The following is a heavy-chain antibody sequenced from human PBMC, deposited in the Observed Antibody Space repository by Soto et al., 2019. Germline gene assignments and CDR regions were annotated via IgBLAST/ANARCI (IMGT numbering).Heavy chain of an antibody. CDR2: IYYSGST. CDR3: ARDGYSSGYYPYYYGMDV. Sequence: SETLSLTCTVSGGSISSYYWSWIRQPPGKGLEWIGYIYYSGSTNYNPSLKSRVTISVDTSKNQFSLKLSSVTAADTAVYYCARDGYSSGYYPYYYGMDVWGQGTTVTVSS. J-gene: IGHJ6*02. CDR1: GGSISSYY. D-gene: IGHD3-22*01. V-gene: IGHV4-59*01.